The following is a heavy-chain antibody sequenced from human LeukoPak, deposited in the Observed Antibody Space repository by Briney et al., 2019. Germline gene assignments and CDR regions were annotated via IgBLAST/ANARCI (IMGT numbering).Heavy chain of an antibody. V-gene: IGHV3-23*01. J-gene: IGHJ3*02. CDR3: AKCSASYYNDAFDI. CDR2: IRGGGGVT. Sequence: GGSLRLSCAAPGFTFDNYAMNWGRQAPGKGLEWLAYIRGGGGVTRYSDSVKDRFTISRDNSKNTLYLQMNSLRAEDTAIYYCAKCSASYYNDAFDIWGRGTMVTVSS. CDR1: GFTFDNYA. D-gene: IGHD3-10*01.